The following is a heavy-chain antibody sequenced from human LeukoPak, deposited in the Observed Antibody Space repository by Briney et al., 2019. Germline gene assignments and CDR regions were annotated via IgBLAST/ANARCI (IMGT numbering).Heavy chain of an antibody. CDR2: IYHSGST. CDR3: ARAGPQYCSSTSCYYGEFDP. Sequence: SETLSLTCAVSGGSISSGGYSWSWIRQPPGKGLEWIGYIYHSGSTYYNPFLKSRVTISVDRSKNQFSLKLSSVTAADTAVYYCARAGPQYCSSTSCYYGEFDPWGQGTLVTVSS. V-gene: IGHV4-30-2*01. D-gene: IGHD2-2*01. J-gene: IGHJ5*02. CDR1: GGSISSGGYS.